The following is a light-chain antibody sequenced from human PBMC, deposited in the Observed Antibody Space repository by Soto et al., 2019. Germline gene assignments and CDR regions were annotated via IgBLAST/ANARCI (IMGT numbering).Light chain of an antibody. V-gene: IGKV1-39*01. CDR1: QSISSY. Sequence: DIQMTQSPSSLSASVGDRVTITCRASQSISSYLNWYQQKPGKAPKLLIYAASSLQSGVPSRFSGSVSGTDFTLTISSLQPEDFATYYCKQSYSTPWTFGQGTKVEIK. CDR3: KQSYSTPWT. J-gene: IGKJ1*01. CDR2: AAS.